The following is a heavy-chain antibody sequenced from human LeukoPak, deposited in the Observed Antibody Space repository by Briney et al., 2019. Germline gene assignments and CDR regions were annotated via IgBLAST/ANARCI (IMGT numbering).Heavy chain of an antibody. J-gene: IGHJ4*02. D-gene: IGHD6-19*01. CDR1: GFTFNNYA. CDR2: ISGSGGSS. CDR3: ARAGGWYFY. V-gene: IGHV3-23*01. Sequence: GGSLRLSCAASGFTFNNYAMSWVRQAPGKGLEWVSSISGSGGSSYYADSVKGRFTISRDNSKNTLYLQMNSLRAEDTAVYYCARAGGWYFYWGQGTLVTVSS.